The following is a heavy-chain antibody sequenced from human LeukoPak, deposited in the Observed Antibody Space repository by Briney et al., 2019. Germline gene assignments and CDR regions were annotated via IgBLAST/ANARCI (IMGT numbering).Heavy chain of an antibody. V-gene: IGHV3-23*01. J-gene: IGHJ4*02. CDR1: GFTFINHA. Sequence: GGSLRLSCAASGFTFINHAMTWVRQAPGKGLEWVSAIGGRGGVTYYADSVRGRFTISRDNSKNTLYLQMNSLRADDTAVYYCTKDHNDFWSGYPPNWGQGTLVTVSS. D-gene: IGHD3-3*01. CDR2: IGGRGGVT. CDR3: TKDHNDFWSGYPPN.